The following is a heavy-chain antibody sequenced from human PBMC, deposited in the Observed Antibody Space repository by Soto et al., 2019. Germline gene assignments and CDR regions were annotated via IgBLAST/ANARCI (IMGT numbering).Heavy chain of an antibody. CDR3: ARERMGGHSYGYLRDYYYGMDV. CDR1: GGTFSSYA. D-gene: IGHD5-18*01. V-gene: IGHV1-69*13. Sequence: SVKGSFKASGGTFSSYAISWVRQAPVQGLEWMGGIIPIFGTANYAQKFQGRVTITADESTSTAYMELSSLRSEDTAVYYCARERMGGHSYGYLRDYYYGMDVWGQGTTVTVSS. CDR2: IIPIFGTA. J-gene: IGHJ6*02.